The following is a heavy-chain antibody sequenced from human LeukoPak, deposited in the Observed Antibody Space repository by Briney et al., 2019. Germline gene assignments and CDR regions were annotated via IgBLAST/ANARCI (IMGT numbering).Heavy chain of an antibody. D-gene: IGHD4-23*01. CDR2: ISSSGRAI. Sequence: GGSLRLSCAGSGFTFSSYEMNWVRQAPGEGLEWVSYISSSGRAIYYADSVKGRFTVSRDNAKNSLYLQMNSLRAEDTAVYYCARCPRWAHFDYWGQGTLVTVSS. CDR1: GFTFSSYE. V-gene: IGHV3-48*03. CDR3: ARCPRWAHFDY. J-gene: IGHJ4*02.